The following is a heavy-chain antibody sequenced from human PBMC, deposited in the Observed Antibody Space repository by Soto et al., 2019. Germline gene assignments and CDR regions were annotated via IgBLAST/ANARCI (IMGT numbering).Heavy chain of an antibody. CDR3: ARDWSYYDSSGYLDY. CDR2: ISSSSSYI. V-gene: IGHV3-21*01. CDR1: GFTFSSYS. Sequence: GGSLRLSCAASGFTFSSYSMNWVRQAPGKGLEWVSSISSSSSYIYYADSVKGRFTISRDNAKNSLYLQMNSLRAEDTAVYYCARDWSYYDSSGYLDYWGHGTLVTVSS. D-gene: IGHD3-22*01. J-gene: IGHJ4*01.